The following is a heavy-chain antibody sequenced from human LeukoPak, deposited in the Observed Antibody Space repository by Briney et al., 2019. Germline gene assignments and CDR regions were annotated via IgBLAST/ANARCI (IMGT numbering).Heavy chain of an antibody. Sequence: GGSLRLSCAASGFTFSSYAMSWVRQAPGKGLEWVSAISGSGGSTYYADSVKGRFTISRGNSKNTLYLQMNSLRAEDTAVYYCAKVLSSWYDMDVWGQGTTVTVSS. V-gene: IGHV3-23*01. D-gene: IGHD6-13*01. CDR1: GFTFSSYA. CDR3: AKVLSSWYDMDV. CDR2: ISGSGGST. J-gene: IGHJ6*02.